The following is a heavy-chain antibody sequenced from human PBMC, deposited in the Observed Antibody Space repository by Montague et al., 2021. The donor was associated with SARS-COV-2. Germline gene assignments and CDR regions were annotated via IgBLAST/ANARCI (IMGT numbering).Heavy chain of an antibody. CDR3: ARLKRYFASSDSPSAFDF. V-gene: IGHV4-39*02. J-gene: IGHJ3*01. CDR1: GGSITNYIYY. Sequence: SETLSLTCTVSGGSITNYIYYWAWLRQPPGMGLDWIGCINYTGSTYSTLSLQIPITISGVTSKIHLTLKPSSVTDAETSVYYCARLKRYFASSDSPSAFDFWGQGTKVTVSS. D-gene: IGHD3-22*01. CDR2: INYTGST.